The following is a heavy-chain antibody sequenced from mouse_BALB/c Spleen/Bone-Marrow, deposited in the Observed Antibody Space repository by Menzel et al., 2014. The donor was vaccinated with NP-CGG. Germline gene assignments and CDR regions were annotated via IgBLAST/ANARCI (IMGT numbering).Heavy chain of an antibody. CDR3: AIEVNWYDFDV. D-gene: IGHD2-14*01. J-gene: IGHJ1*01. V-gene: IGHV5-17*02. CDR2: ISSGSSAI. Sequence: EVQVVESGGGLVQPGGSRKLSCAASGFTFSTFGMHWVRQAPEKGLEWVAYISSGSSAIYYAATLKGRFTITSDNPENTLLFRMTSVESEDTYLYYCAIEVNWYDFDVWGAGTTVTVSS. CDR1: GFTFSTFG.